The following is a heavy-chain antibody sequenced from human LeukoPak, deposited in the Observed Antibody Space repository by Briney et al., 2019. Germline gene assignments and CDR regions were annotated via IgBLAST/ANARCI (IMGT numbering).Heavy chain of an antibody. Sequence: GGSLRLSCAASGFTFSTYSMNWVRQAPGKGLEWVSYISNSGDNIYYGDSVKGRFTISRDNAKDSLYLQMNSLRAEDTAVYYCAELGITMIGGVWGKGTTVTISS. V-gene: IGHV3-21*01. CDR3: AELGITMIGGV. CDR1: GFTFSTYS. J-gene: IGHJ6*04. CDR2: ISNSGDNI. D-gene: IGHD3-10*02.